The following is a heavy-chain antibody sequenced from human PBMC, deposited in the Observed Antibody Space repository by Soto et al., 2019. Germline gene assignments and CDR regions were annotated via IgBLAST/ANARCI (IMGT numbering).Heavy chain of an antibody. V-gene: IGHV3-74*01. Sequence: EVQLVESGGGLVQPGGSLRLSCAASGFTFSSDWMNWVRQSPGKGLEWFSRIISGGTRATYADFVKGRFTITRDNAKNTLYLQMHSLTTDDTAVYYCARERTSKGGMDIWGQGTTVTVSS. CDR3: ARERTSKGGMDI. J-gene: IGHJ6*02. CDR2: IISGGTRA. CDR1: GFTFSSDW.